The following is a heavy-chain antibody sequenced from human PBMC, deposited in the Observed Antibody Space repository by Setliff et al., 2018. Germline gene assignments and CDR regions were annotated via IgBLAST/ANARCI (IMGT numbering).Heavy chain of an antibody. CDR1: GASISSYY. V-gene: IGHV4-59*12. CDR3: ARDPGNGHYMDV. Sequence: SETLSLTCTVSGASISSYYWSWIRQPPGKGLEWIAYIHYSGSTNQNPSLKSRVTISVDTSKNQLSLRLTSVTAADTAVYYCARDPGNGHYMDVWGKGATVTVSS. J-gene: IGHJ6*03. CDR2: IHYSGST.